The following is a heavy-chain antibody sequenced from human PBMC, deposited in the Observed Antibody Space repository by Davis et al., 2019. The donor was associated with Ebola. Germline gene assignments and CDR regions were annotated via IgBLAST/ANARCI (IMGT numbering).Heavy chain of an antibody. CDR1: GYTFTSYG. Sequence: ASVKVSCKASGYTFTSYGISWVRQAPGQGLEWMGWMNPNSGNTGYAQKFQGRVTMTRDTSITTAYMELTSLTSEDTAVYYCARGYADYHKEFDYWGQGALVTVSS. V-gene: IGHV1-8*02. J-gene: IGHJ4*02. D-gene: IGHD4-17*01. CDR2: MNPNSGNT. CDR3: ARGYADYHKEFDY.